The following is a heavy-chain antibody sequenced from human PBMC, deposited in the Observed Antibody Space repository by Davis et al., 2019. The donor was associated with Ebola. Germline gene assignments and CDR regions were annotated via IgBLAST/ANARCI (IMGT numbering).Heavy chain of an antibody. CDR2: IYYSGST. Sequence: PSETLSLTCTVSGGSISSYYWSWIRQPPGKGLEWIGYIYYSGSTNYNPSLKSRVTISVDTSKNQFSLKLSSVTAADTAVYYCARVLGSIYYYYMDVWGKGTTVTVSS. CDR3: ARVLGSIYYYYMDV. CDR1: GGSISSYY. J-gene: IGHJ6*03. D-gene: IGHD6-13*01. V-gene: IGHV4-59*01.